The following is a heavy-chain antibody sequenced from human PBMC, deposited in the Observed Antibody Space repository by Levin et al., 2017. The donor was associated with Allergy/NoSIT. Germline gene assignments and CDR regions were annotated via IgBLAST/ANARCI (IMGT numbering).Heavy chain of an antibody. D-gene: IGHD2-2*01. CDR2: INSDGSNT. V-gene: IGHV3-74*01. J-gene: IGHJ4*02. CDR3: ARGGCSSTSCLDN. Sequence: TLSLTCAASGFSFRNSWMHWVRQAPWKGLVWVSHINSDGSNTNYADSVKGRFTISRDNAKNTLYLQMNSLRDEDTAVYYCARGGCSSTSCLDNWGQGTLVTVSP. CDR1: GFSFRNSW.